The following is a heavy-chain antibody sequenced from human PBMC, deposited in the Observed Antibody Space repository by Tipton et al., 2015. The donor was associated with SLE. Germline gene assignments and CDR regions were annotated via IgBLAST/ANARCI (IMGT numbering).Heavy chain of an antibody. CDR1: GASMSRGGYY. V-gene: IGHV4-31*03. CDR2: IYYSGNT. J-gene: IGHJ6*02. D-gene: IGHD3-10*02. Sequence: TLSLTCTVSGASMSRGGYYWSWIRQHPGKGLECIGYIYYSGNTHYSPSLKSRVTMSVGTSKNQFSLKLSSVTAADTAVYYCAKDMYYYGRYYYYGMDVWGQGTTVTVSS. CDR3: AKDMYYYGRYYYYGMDV.